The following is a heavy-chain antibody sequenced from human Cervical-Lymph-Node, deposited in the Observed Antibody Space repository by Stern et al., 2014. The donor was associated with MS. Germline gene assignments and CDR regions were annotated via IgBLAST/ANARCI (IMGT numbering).Heavy chain of an antibody. V-gene: IGHV3-48*02. Sequence: EVQLVESGGGLVPPGGSLRLSCAASAFSFSSYSMNWVRQAPGKGLEWLSYMGSTTSMRHYADSVKGRFTISRDNAKNLLYLEMKRLKEDDTAVYSCVRAYYYYGMDIWGQGTTVIVSS. CDR2: MGSTTSMR. CDR3: VRAYYYYGMDI. CDR1: AFSFSSYS. J-gene: IGHJ6*02.